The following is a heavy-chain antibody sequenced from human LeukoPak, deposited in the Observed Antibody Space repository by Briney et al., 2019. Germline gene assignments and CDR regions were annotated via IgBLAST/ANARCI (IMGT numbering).Heavy chain of an antibody. D-gene: IGHD2-2*01. V-gene: IGHV1-24*01. CDR3: ARQYCSSTSCYLRYNWFDP. CDR2: FDPEDGET. J-gene: IGHJ5*02. Sequence: ASVKVSCKVSGYTLTELSMHWVRQAPGKGLEWMGGFDPEDGETIYAQKFQGRVTMTEDTSTDTAYMELRSLRSDDTAVYYCARQYCSSTSCYLRYNWFDPWGQGTLVTVSS. CDR1: GYTLTELS.